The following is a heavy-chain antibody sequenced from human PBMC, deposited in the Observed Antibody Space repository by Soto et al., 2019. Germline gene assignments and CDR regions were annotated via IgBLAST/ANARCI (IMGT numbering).Heavy chain of an antibody. CDR1: GFTFSNYW. CDR2: IKHDGSEK. CDR3: ARGSGSHDY. J-gene: IGHJ4*02. Sequence: EVQLVESGGGLVQPGGSLRLSCAASGFTFSNYWMNWVRQAPGKGLEWVANIKHDGSEKYYVDSVKGRFTISRDNAKNSLYLEINSLRAEDTAVVYCARGSGSHDYWGQGTLVTVSS. V-gene: IGHV3-7*04. D-gene: IGHD1-26*01.